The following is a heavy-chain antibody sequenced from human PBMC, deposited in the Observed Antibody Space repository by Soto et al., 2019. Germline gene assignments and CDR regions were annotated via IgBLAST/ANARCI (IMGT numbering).Heavy chain of an antibody. CDR3: AKSDLVVLEWLLFDY. J-gene: IGHJ4*02. Sequence: EVQLLESGGGLVQPGGSLRLSCAASRFTFSSYAMSWVRQAPGKGLEWVSAISGSGGSTYYADSVKGRFTISRDNSKNTLYLQMNSLRAEDTAVYYCAKSDLVVLEWLLFDYWGQGTLVTVSS. V-gene: IGHV3-23*01. D-gene: IGHD3-3*01. CDR1: RFTFSSYA. CDR2: ISGSGGST.